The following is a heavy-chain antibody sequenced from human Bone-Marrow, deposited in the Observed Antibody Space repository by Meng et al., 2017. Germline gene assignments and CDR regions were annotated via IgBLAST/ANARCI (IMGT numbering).Heavy chain of an antibody. D-gene: IGHD2-15*01. Sequence: QVQLQASGPGLGRSSETLSFTCTVSGASVNTGSYYWSWIRQPPGRGLELIGFIYQSGSTNNNPSLKSRVTISLDMSSNQFSLTLNSVTAADTAIYYCARGVVADPPGDWGRGTLVTVSS. V-gene: IGHV4-61*01. J-gene: IGHJ1*01. CDR3: ARGVVADPPGD. CDR1: GASVNTGSYY. CDR2: IYQSGST.